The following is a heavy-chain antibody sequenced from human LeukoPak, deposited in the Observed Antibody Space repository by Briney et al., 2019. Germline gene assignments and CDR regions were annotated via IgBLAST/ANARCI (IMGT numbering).Heavy chain of an antibody. Sequence: SETLSLTCAVYGGSFSDYSWAWIRQPPGKGLEWIGEINQSGGTSHNSSLMSRVIMSVDTPKNQISLKVTSVTAADTAVYYCARVGYRYSINDWSRTGLGAYPTKHYYYMDVWGKGTTVTVSS. D-gene: IGHD5-18*01. CDR1: GGSFSDYS. CDR2: INQSGGT. CDR3: ARVGYRYSINDWSRTGLGAYPTKHYYYMDV. J-gene: IGHJ6*03. V-gene: IGHV4-34*01.